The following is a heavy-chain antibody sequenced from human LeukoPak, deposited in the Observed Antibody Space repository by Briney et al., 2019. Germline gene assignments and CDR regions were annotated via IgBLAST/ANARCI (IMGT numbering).Heavy chain of an antibody. D-gene: IGHD2-2*01. Sequence: GGSLRLSCAASGFTVSSNYMSWVRQAPGKGLEWVSLIYTGGGTYYADSVKGRFTISRDNSKNTLYPQMNGLRADDTAVYYCARGYCSSTSCYVRDYYGLDVWGQGTAVTVSS. CDR2: IYTGGGT. V-gene: IGHV3-53*01. CDR1: GFTVSSNY. J-gene: IGHJ6*02. CDR3: ARGYCSSTSCYVRDYYGLDV.